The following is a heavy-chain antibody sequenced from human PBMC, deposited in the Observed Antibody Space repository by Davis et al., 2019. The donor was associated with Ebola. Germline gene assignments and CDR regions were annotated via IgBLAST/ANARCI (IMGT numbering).Heavy chain of an antibody. CDR2: IKGESDGGTV. D-gene: IGHD2-15*01. Sequence: PGGSLRLSCEASGFSFITAWMSWVRQAPGKGLEWVGRIKGESDGGTVDYAAPLKGRFIISRDDSKNTLYLQLNSLKIDDTAVYYCTLDPGGSFDYWGQGTLVTVSS. J-gene: IGHJ4*02. CDR3: TLDPGGSFDY. CDR1: GFSFITAW. V-gene: IGHV3-15*01.